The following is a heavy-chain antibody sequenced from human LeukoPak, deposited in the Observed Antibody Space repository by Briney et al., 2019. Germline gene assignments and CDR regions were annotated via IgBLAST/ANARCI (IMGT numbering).Heavy chain of an antibody. V-gene: IGHV3-74*01. CDR1: GFTFSGYW. D-gene: IGHD6-13*01. CDR3: ARESTGSSSRHFDY. Sequence: SGGSLRLSCAASGFTFSGYWMHWVRHAPGKGLVWVSRINSDGGNTNYADSVKGRFTISRDNAKDTLYLQVNSLRAEDTAVYYCARESTGSSSRHFDYWGQGTLVTVSS. J-gene: IGHJ4*02. CDR2: INSDGGNT.